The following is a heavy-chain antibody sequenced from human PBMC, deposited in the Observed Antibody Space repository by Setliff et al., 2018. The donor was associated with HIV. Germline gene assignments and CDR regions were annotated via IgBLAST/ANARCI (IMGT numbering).Heavy chain of an antibody. CDR3: ARVSESGVTGLMSYFQH. CDR1: GFPFSSYE. CDR2: ISSSGSTI. V-gene: IGHV3-48*03. Sequence: GSLRLSCAASGFPFSSYEMNWVRQAPGKGLEWVSYISSSGSTIYYADSVKGRFTISRDNTKNSLYLQMNSLRAEDTAVYYCARVSESGVTGLMSYFQHWGQGTLVTVSS. J-gene: IGHJ1*01. D-gene: IGHD3-16*01.